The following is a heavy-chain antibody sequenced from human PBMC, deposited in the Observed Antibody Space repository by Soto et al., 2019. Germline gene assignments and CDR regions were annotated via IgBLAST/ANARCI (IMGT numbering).Heavy chain of an antibody. CDR1: GGSISSYY. CDR3: ARRRGEVDYAGHYYYYMDV. CDR2: IYYSGST. D-gene: IGHD4-17*01. V-gene: IGHV4-59*08. J-gene: IGHJ6*03. Sequence: SETLSLTCTVSGGSISSYYWSWIRQPPGKGLEWIGYIYYSGSTNYNPSLKSRVTISVDTSKNQLSLKLSSVTAADTAGYYCARRRGEVDYAGHYYYYMDVWGKGTTVTVSS.